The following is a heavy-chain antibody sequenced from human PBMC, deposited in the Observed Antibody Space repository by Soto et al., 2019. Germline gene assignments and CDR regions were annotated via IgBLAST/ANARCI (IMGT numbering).Heavy chain of an antibody. J-gene: IGHJ4*02. Sequence: GASVKVSCKASGYTFTSYYMHWVRQAPGQGLEWKGIINPSGGRTSYAQKFQGRVTMTRDTSTSTVYMELSSLRSEDTAVYYCAREFLGFIVGAPFDYWGQGTLVTVSS. CDR1: GYTFTSYY. V-gene: IGHV1-46*03. D-gene: IGHD1-26*01. CDR2: INPSGGRT. CDR3: AREFLGFIVGAPFDY.